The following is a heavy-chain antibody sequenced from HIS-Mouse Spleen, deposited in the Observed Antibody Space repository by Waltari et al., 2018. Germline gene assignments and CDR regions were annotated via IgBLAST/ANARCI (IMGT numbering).Heavy chain of an antibody. CDR1: GGSFSGYY. Sequence: QVQLQQWGAGLLKPSETLSLTCAVYGGSFSGYYWSWIRHPPGKGLEWIGEINHSGSTNYNPSLKSRVTISVDTSKNQFSLKLSSVTAADTAVYYCAGRRITMIVVVIHAFDIWGQGTMVTVSS. V-gene: IGHV4-34*01. CDR2: INHSGST. CDR3: AGRRITMIVVVIHAFDI. J-gene: IGHJ3*02. D-gene: IGHD3-22*01.